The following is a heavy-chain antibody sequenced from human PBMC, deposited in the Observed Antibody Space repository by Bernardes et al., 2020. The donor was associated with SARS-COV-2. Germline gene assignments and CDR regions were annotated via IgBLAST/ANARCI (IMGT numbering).Heavy chain of an antibody. D-gene: IGHD3-10*01. CDR2: ISGSGSRT. CDR1: GFPFSSYA. J-gene: IGHJ4*02. CDR3: AIPGGD. Sequence: WGSLRLSCAASGFPFSSYAMGWVRQSPGKGLDWVSTISGSGSRTYYAYSVNGLFTTSSDNSKNTLILQMDGQRVDDTATYYCAIPGGDWGQGTLVTVSS. V-gene: IGHV3-23*01.